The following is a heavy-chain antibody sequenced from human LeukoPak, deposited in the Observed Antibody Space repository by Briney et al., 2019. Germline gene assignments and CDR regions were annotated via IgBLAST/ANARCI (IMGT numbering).Heavy chain of an antibody. CDR2: IYKKDNLYAT. CDR1: GFTFSGSA. Sequence: GGPLTLSCAASGFTFSGSAVHWLRQSPGKALEGCAHIYKKDNLYATAYAESVNGRFTITREDSNDMTFLHMDSLKTADTALSYCTRDRGSYNCFDPWGQGTLVTVSS. CDR3: TRDRGSYNCFDP. D-gene: IGHD1-26*01. V-gene: IGHV3-73*01. J-gene: IGHJ5*02.